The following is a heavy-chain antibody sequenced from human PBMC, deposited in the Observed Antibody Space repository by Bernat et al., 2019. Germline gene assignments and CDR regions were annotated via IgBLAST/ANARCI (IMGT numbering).Heavy chain of an antibody. J-gene: IGHJ6*03. CDR2: TKYDESAK. V-gene: IGHV3-7*04. D-gene: IGHD1-14*01. Sequence: EVQVVESGGNLVQPGGSLRLSCAASGFTFSTYWMSWVRQAPGKGLECVAITKYDESAKYYVDSVKGRFTISRDNAWSLLFLQMNSLRAEDTAVYYCARDVQGPYKYYMDVWGKGTTVTVSS. CDR1: GFTFSTYW. CDR3: ARDVQGPYKYYMDV.